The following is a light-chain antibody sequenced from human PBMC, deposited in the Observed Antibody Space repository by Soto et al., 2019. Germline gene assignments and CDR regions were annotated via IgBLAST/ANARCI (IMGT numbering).Light chain of an antibody. CDR1: SSDVGNYNY. V-gene: IGLV2-14*01. CDR3: SSYTSSSTSV. J-gene: IGLJ2*01. CDR2: DVS. Sequence: QSALTQPASVSGSPGQSITISCTGTSSDVGNYNYVSWYQQHPGKAPKLMIYDVSNRPSGVSNRFSGPKSGNTASLTISGLQAEDEADYYCSSYTSSSTSVFGGGTKLTVL.